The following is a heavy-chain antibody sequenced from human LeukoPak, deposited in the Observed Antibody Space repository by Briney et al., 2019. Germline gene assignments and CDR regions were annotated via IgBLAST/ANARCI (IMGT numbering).Heavy chain of an antibody. CDR1: GGSFSGYY. CDR2: IYTSGST. Sequence: SETLSLTCAVYGGSFSGYYWSWIRQPAGKGLEWIGRIYTSGSTNYNPSLKSRVTISVDTSKNQFSLKLSSVTAADTAVYYCARDAIAVADHYYYYYMDVWGKGTTVTISS. CDR3: ARDAIAVADHYYYYYMDV. V-gene: IGHV4-4*07. J-gene: IGHJ6*03. D-gene: IGHD6-19*01.